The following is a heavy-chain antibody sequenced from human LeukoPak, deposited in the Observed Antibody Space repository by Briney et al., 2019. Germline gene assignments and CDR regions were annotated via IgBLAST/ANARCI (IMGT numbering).Heavy chain of an antibody. J-gene: IGHJ4*02. CDR3: ARRKGCSSTSCPPDY. D-gene: IGHD2-2*01. CDR2: IYPGDSDT. V-gene: IGHV5-51*06. CDR1: GYSFNTYW. Sequence: ESPKISCNASGYSFNTYWIGCVRHMPAKGLEWMGIIYPGDSDTRYSPSFQGQVLMSADKSINTAYLQWNSLKASDTAMYYCARRKGCSSTSCPPDYWGQGTLVTVSS.